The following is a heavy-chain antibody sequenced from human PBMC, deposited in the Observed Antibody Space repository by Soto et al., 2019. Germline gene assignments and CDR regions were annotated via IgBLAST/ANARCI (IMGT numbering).Heavy chain of an antibody. CDR1: GGSISSGGYY. D-gene: IGHD2-2*01. V-gene: IGHV4-31*03. J-gene: IGHJ5*02. CDR3: ARGARDIVVVPALRAYNWFAP. Sequence: SETLSLTCTVSGGSISSGGYYWSWIRQHPGKGLEWIGYIYYSGSTYYNPSLKSRVTISVDTSKNQFSLKLSSVTAADTAVYYCARGARDIVVVPALRAYNWFAPWVQGTLVTVSS. CDR2: IYYSGST.